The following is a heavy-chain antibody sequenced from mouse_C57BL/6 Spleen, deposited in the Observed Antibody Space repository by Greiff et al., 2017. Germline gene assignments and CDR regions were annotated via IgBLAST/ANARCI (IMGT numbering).Heavy chain of an antibody. CDR2: INPNNGGT. D-gene: IGHD2-12*01. CDR3: ARGSYHTLYAMDY. J-gene: IGHJ4*01. Sequence: EVQLQQSGPELVKPGASVTMSCKASGYTFTDYNMHWVKQSHGKSLEWIGYINPNNGGTSYNQKFKGKATLTVNKSSSTAYMELRSLTSEDSAVYYCARGSYHTLYAMDYWGQGTSVTVSS. V-gene: IGHV1-22*01. CDR1: GYTFTDYN.